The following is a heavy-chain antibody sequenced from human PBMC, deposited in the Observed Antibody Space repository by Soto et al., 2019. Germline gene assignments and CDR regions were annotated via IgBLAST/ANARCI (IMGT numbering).Heavy chain of an antibody. D-gene: IGHD3-22*01. CDR2: INHSGST. V-gene: IGHV4-34*01. J-gene: IGHJ5*02. CDR1: GGSFSGYY. Sequence: QVQLQQWGAGLLKPSETLSLTCAVYGGSFSGYYWSWIRQPPGKGLEWNGEINHSGSTNYNPSLKSRVTISVDTSKNQFSLKLSSVTAADTAVYYCARGLVYVVVITRPGWFDPWGQGTLVTVSS. CDR3: ARGLVYVVVITRPGWFDP.